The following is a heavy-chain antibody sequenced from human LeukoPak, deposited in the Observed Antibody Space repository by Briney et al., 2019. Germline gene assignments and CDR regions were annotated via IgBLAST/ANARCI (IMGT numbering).Heavy chain of an antibody. Sequence: SETLSLTCAVYGGSFSGYYWSWIRQPPGKGLEWIGEINHSGSTNYNPSLKSRVTISVDTSKNQFSLKLSSVTAADTAVYYCARALRSYGDYSFDPWGQGTLVTVSS. V-gene: IGHV4-34*01. CDR1: GGSFSGYY. J-gene: IGHJ5*02. CDR2: INHSGST. D-gene: IGHD4-17*01. CDR3: ARALRSYGDYSFDP.